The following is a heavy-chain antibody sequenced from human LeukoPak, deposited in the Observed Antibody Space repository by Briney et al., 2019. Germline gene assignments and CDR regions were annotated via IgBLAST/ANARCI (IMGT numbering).Heavy chain of an antibody. J-gene: IGHJ4*02. D-gene: IGHD1-26*01. CDR3: ARGLSGSYYYGY. CDR2: INPSGGST. Sequence: ASVKVSCKASGYTFTSYGISWVRQAPGQGLEWMGIINPSGGSTSYAQKFQGRVTMTRDTSTSTVYMELSSLRSEDTAVYYCARGLSGSYYYGYWGQGTLVTVSS. CDR1: GYTFTSYG. V-gene: IGHV1-46*01.